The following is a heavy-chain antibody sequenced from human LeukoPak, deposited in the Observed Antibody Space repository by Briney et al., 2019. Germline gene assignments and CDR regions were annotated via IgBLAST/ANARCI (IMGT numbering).Heavy chain of an antibody. CDR2: ISAYNGNT. CDR3: ARAVYFGSGTFQPPRFDY. V-gene: IGHV1-18*04. CDR1: RYTFTVYY. J-gene: IGHJ4*02. Sequence: RASVKVSCKASRYTFTVYYMHWVRQAPGQGLEWMGWISAYNGNTNYAQKLQGRVTMTTDTSTSTAYMELRSLRSDDTAVYYCARAVYFGSGTFQPPRFDYWGQGTLVTVSS. D-gene: IGHD3-10*01.